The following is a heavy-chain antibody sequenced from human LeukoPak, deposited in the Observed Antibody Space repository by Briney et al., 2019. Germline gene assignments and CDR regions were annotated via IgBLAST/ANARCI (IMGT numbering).Heavy chain of an antibody. CDR2: FDSEDAET. CDR3: ATEVEYRGCYLY. V-gene: IGHV1-24*01. Sequence: GPSVKVSCKVSGYTLTELSMHWVRQAPGKGLEGRGGFDSEDAETIYAQKSTGPVTMAAATSSDTAYTGLTSRRAEDPAVTYRATEVEYRGCYLYWGQGTLVTVSS. CDR1: GYTLTELS. D-gene: IGHD1-26*01. J-gene: IGHJ4*02.